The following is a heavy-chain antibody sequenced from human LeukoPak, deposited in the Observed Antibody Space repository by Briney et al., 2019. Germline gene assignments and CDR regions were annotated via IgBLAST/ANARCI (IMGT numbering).Heavy chain of an antibody. CDR2: ISAYNGNT. Sequence: ASVKVSCKASGYTFTSYGISWVRQAPGQGLEWMGWISAYNGNTNYAQKLQGRVTMTTDTSTSTAYMELRSPRSDDTAVYYCARDRIAVAESYFVYWGQGTLVTVSS. CDR3: ARDRIAVAESYFVY. CDR1: GYTFTSYG. D-gene: IGHD6-19*01. V-gene: IGHV1-18*01. J-gene: IGHJ4*02.